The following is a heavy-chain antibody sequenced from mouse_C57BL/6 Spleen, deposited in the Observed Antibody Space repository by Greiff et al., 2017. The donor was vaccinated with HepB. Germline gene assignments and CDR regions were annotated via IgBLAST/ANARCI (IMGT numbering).Heavy chain of an antibody. J-gene: IGHJ2*01. Sequence: QVQLQQPGAELVKPGASVKMSCKASGYTFTSYWITWVKQRPGQGLEWIGDIYPGSGSTNYNEKFKSKATLTVDTSSSTAYMQLSSLTSEDSAVYYCARGGDYDYDFDYWGQGTTLTVSS. CDR3: ARGGDYDYDFDY. CDR1: GYTFTSYW. D-gene: IGHD2-4*01. CDR2: IYPGSGST. V-gene: IGHV1-55*01.